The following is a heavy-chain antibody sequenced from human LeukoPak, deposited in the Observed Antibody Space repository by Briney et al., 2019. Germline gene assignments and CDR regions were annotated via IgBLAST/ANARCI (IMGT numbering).Heavy chain of an antibody. CDR2: IKQDGSEK. Sequence: GGSLRLSCAASGFTFSSYSMNWVRQAPGKGLEWVANIKQDGSEKYYVDSVKGRFTISRDNAKNSLYLQMNSLRAEDTAVYYCARGGRWLQSRHFDYWGQGTLVTVSS. CDR1: GFTFSSYS. J-gene: IGHJ4*02. D-gene: IGHD1-26*01. V-gene: IGHV3-7*01. CDR3: ARGGRWLQSRHFDY.